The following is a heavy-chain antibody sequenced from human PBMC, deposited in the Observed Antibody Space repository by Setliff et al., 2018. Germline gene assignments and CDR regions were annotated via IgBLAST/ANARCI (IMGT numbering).Heavy chain of an antibody. J-gene: IGHJ4*02. D-gene: IGHD3-3*01. CDR2: IFKSGT. CDR1: GGSISTYY. Sequence: SETLSLTCTVSGGSISTYYWSWMRQPPGKGLEWIGHIFKSGTNFHPSLRSRVSMSVDTSKSQFSLELTSVTAADTALYYCARDHFGVAGDSWGPGTLVTVSS. CDR3: ARDHFGVAGDS. V-gene: IGHV4-4*07.